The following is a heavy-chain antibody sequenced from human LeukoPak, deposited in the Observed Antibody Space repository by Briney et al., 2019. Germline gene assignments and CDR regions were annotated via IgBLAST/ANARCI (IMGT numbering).Heavy chain of an antibody. CDR3: ARLRYFDWLLHDY. D-gene: IGHD3-9*01. V-gene: IGHV4-34*01. J-gene: IGHJ4*02. Sequence: PSETLSLTCAVYGGSFSGYYWSWIRQPPGKGLEWIGEINHSGSTNYNPSLKSRVTISVDTSQNQFSLNLSSVTAADTAVYYCARLRYFDWLLHDYWGQGTLVTVSS. CDR1: GGSFSGYY. CDR2: INHSGST.